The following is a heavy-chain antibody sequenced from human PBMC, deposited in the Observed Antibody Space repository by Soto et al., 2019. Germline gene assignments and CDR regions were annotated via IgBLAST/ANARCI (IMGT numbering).Heavy chain of an antibody. CDR3: ARGAEYQLLSRDYFYGMDV. Sequence: QVQLVEAGGGVVQPGRSLRLSCGASGFTFNSHGMHWVRQAPGKGLEWVAVIPYEGSNNFYAESVKGRFTISRDNSKNTLYLQMNSLRREDTAVYYCARGAEYQLLSRDYFYGMDVWGQGTTVTVSS. D-gene: IGHD2-2*01. J-gene: IGHJ6*02. V-gene: IGHV3-30*03. CDR1: GFTFNSHG. CDR2: IPYEGSNN.